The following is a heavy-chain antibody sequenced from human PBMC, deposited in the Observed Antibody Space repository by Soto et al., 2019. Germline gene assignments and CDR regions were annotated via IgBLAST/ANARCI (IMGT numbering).Heavy chain of an antibody. CDR1: GGSISSYY. J-gene: IGHJ4*02. V-gene: IGHV4-59*01. CDR2: MHYSGNT. CDR3: ARSIDSSGYYFSNC. D-gene: IGHD3-22*01. Sequence: SETLSLTCTVSGGSISSYYWSWIRQSPGKGLEWIGYMHYSGNTNYNPSLKSRVTTSLDTSRNQFSLKLSSVTAADTAVYYCARSIDSSGYYFSNCWGQGTLVTVSS.